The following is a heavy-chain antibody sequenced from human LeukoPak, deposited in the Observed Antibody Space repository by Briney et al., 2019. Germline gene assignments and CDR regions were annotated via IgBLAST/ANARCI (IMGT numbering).Heavy chain of an antibody. Sequence: GGSLRLSCAASGFTVSSNYMSWVRQAPGKGLEWVSVIYSGGSTYYADSVKGQFTISRDNSKNTLYLQMNSLRAEDTAVYYCATTGYSYGYGFFDYWGQGTLVTVSS. J-gene: IGHJ4*02. CDR3: ATTGYSYGYGFFDY. CDR2: IYSGGST. V-gene: IGHV3-53*01. D-gene: IGHD5-18*01. CDR1: GFTVSSNY.